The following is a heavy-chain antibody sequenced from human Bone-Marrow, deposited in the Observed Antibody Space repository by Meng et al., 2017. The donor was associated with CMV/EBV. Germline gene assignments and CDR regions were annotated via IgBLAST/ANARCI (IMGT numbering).Heavy chain of an antibody. CDR2: IYYSGSI. CDR1: GGSISSYY. V-gene: IGHV4-59*01. D-gene: IGHD1-1*01. J-gene: IGHJ4*02. Sequence: SETLSLTCTVSGGSISSYYWSWIRQPPGKGLEWIGYIYYSGSINYNPSLKSRVTISVDTSKNQFSLKLSSVTAADTAVYYCARGLNWNDVDYWGQGTLVTVSS. CDR3: ARGLNWNDVDY.